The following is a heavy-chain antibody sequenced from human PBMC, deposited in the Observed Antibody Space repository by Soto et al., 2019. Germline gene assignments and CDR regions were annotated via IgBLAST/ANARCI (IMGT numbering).Heavy chain of an antibody. D-gene: IGHD6-6*01. Sequence: TFSXXGXXXXRXXPGQGLEWMGYISAYNGNTNYAQKLQGRXTXXXXXXXXXXXXXLRNLRSDDTAVYYCARDTGASIAARVLDYWGXXTLVTVSS. CDR2: ISAYNGNT. CDR1: TFSXXG. J-gene: IGHJ4*01. V-gene: IGHV1-18*01. CDR3: ARDTGASIAARVLDY.